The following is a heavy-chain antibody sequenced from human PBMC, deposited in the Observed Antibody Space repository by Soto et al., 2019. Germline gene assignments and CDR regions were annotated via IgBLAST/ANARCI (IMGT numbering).Heavy chain of an antibody. J-gene: IGHJ4*02. Sequence: EVLLLDSGGGLVQPGGSVRLSCAASGFTFSNYAMTWVRQAPGKGPEWISTVNNGGGGTYYADSVKGRFTISRDNSKNTLYLQVSSLRAEDTTVYYCAKERLGRGIDYWGQGILVTVSS. CDR3: AKERLGRGIDY. CDR1: GFTFSNYA. CDR2: VNNGGGGT. D-gene: IGHD3-10*01. V-gene: IGHV3-23*01.